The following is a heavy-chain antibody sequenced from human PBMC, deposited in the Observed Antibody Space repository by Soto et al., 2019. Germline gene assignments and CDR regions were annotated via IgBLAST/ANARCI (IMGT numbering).Heavy chain of an antibody. CDR1: GGSISSYY. Sequence: SETLSLTCTVSGGSISSYYWSWIWQPPGKGLEWIGYIYYSGSTNYNPSLKSRVTISVDTSKNQFSLKLSSVTAADTAVYYCARAHSSSWTSSGEWFDPWGQGTLVTVSS. CDR3: ARAHSSSWTSSGEWFDP. V-gene: IGHV4-59*01. D-gene: IGHD6-13*01. CDR2: IYYSGST. J-gene: IGHJ5*02.